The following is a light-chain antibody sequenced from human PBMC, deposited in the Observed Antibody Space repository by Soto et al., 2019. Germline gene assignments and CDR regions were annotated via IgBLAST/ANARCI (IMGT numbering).Light chain of an antibody. Sequence: EIVLTQSPGTLSLSPGERATLSCRASQSISSTFLAWYQHKPGQAPRVLIYGASRRATGIPDRFSGSGSGTDXTXTXXXXEPXXFXXXXXXXYYSSXTFGQGTKVEMK. J-gene: IGKJ1*01. CDR1: QSISSTF. CDR3: XXYYSSXT. V-gene: IGKV3-20*01. CDR2: GAS.